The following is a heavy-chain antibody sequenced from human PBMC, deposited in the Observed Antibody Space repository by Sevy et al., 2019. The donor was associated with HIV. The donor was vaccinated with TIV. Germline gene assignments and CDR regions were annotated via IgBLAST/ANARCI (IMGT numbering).Heavy chain of an antibody. CDR2: LSFGCGKT. D-gene: IGHD2-8*01. CDR1: GFDFSIYS. Sequence: GGSLRLSCAASGFDFSIYSMSWVRQAPGKGLEWVSTLSFGCGKTNYADSVKGRFTISRDNSKSSVYLQMNNMRVEDTAVYYCAREGCTKPHDYWGQGTLVTVSS. V-gene: IGHV3-23*01. CDR3: AREGCTKPHDY. J-gene: IGHJ4*02.